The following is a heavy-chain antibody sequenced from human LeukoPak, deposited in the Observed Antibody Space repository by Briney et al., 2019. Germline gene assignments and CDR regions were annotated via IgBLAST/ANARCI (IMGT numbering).Heavy chain of an antibody. CDR1: EFTFSSYS. V-gene: IGHV3-48*01. CDR3: ARDFDVY. CDR2: ITNSGNSK. J-gene: IGHJ4*02. Sequence: GGSLRLSCAASEFTFSSYSMNWVRQAPGKGLEWVSYITNSGNSKSYADSVKGRFTISRDNTKNSLYLQMNGLRAEDTAVYYCARDFDVYWGQGTLATVSS.